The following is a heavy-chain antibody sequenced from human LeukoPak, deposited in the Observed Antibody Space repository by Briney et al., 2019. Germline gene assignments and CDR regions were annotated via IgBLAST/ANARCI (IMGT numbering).Heavy chain of an antibody. CDR1: GFAFSSYA. V-gene: IGHV3-23*01. CDR2: ISCSGGST. Sequence: PGGSLRLSCAASGFAFSSYAMSWVRQAPGKGLEWVSAISCSGGSTYYADSVKGRFTISRDNSKNTLYLQMHSLRAEDTAVYYCAKDTSYDILTGYFDIIYWGQGTLVTVSS. J-gene: IGHJ4*02. D-gene: IGHD3-9*01. CDR3: AKDTSYDILTGYFDIIY.